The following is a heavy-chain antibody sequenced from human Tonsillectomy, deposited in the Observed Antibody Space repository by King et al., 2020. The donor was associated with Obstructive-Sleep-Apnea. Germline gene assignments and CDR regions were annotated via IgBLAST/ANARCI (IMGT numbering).Heavy chain of an antibody. CDR1: GGSISSYY. CDR2: MYYIGNT. Sequence: VQLQESGPGLVKPSETLSLTCTVSGGSISSYYWSWIRRPPGKGLEWIGEMYYIGNTYYNPSLKSRVTMSVDKSKNQFSLKLGAVTAADTAVYYCARLHDILSGSYMGYFDYWGQGTLVTVSS. V-gene: IGHV4-59*01. J-gene: IGHJ4*02. CDR3: ARLHDILSGSYMGYFDY. D-gene: IGHD3-9*01.